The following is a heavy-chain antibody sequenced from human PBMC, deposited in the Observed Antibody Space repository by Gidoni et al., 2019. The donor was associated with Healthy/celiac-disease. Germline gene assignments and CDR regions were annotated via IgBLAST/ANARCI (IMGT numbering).Heavy chain of an antibody. V-gene: IGHV4-34*01. CDR1: GGSFSGYY. Sequence: QVQLQQWGAGLLKPSETLSLTCAVYGGSFSGYYWSWIRQPPGTGLEWIGEINHSGSTNYNPSLKSRVTISVDTSKNQFSLKLSSVTAADTAVYYCARESRGPAFDIWGQGTMVTVSS. D-gene: IGHD3-10*01. CDR2: INHSGST. CDR3: ARESRGPAFDI. J-gene: IGHJ3*02.